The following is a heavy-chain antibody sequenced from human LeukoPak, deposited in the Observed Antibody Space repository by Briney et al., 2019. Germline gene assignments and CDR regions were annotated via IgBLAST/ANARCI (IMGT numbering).Heavy chain of an antibody. CDR3: ARRGFCSGGSCYSFDP. CDR2: IYYSGST. J-gene: IGHJ5*02. D-gene: IGHD2-15*01. CDR1: GGSISSHY. V-gene: IGHV4-59*08. Sequence: SETLSLTCTVSGGSISSHYWSWIRQPPGKGLEWIGYIYYSGSTNYNPSLKSRVTISVDTSKNQFSLKLSSVTAADTAVYYCARRGFCSGGSCYSFDPWGQGTLDTVSS.